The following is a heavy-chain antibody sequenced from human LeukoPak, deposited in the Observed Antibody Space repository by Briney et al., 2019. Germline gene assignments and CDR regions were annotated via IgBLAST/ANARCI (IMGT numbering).Heavy chain of an antibody. J-gene: IGHJ4*02. CDR2: IIPIFGTA. CDR3: ASKSAGDCSGGSCYPPDY. D-gene: IGHD2-15*01. CDR1: GGTSSSYA. Sequence: SVKVSCKASGGTSSSYAISWVRQAPGQGLEWMGRIIPIFGTANYAQKFQGRVTITTDESTSTAYMGLSSLRSEDTALYYCASKSAGDCSGGSCYPPDYWGQGTLVTVSS. V-gene: IGHV1-69*05.